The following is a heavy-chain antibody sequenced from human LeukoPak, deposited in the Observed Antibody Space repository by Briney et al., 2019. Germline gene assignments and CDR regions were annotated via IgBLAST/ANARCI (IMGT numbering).Heavy chain of an antibody. J-gene: IGHJ4*02. CDR1: GFTFSSYS. CDR2: ISSSSSYI. CDR3: ARDPGVGATVFDY. Sequence: PGGSLRLSCAASGFTFSSYSMNWVRQAPGKGLEWVSSISSSSSYIYYADSVKGRFTISRDNAKNSLYLQMNSLRAEDTAVYYCARDPGVGATVFDYWGQGTLVTVSS. V-gene: IGHV3-21*01. D-gene: IGHD1-26*01.